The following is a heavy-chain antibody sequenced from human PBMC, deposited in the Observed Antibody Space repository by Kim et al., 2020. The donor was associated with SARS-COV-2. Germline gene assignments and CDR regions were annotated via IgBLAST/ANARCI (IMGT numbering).Heavy chain of an antibody. V-gene: IGHV4-34*01. CDR2: INHSGST. CDR1: GGSFSGYY. CDR3: ARTYILTGYGGYYFDY. J-gene: IGHJ4*02. D-gene: IGHD3-9*01. Sequence: SETLSLTCAVYGGSFSGYYWSWIRQPPGKGLEWIGEINHSGSTNYNPSLKSRVTISVDTSKNQFSLKLSSVTAADTAVYYCARTYILTGYGGYYFDYWGQGTLVTVSS.